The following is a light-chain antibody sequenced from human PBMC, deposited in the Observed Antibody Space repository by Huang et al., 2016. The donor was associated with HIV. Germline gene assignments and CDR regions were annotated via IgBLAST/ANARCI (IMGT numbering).Light chain of an antibody. Sequence: EIVMTQSPATLSVSPGQIVTLSCRANRSVSTNLAWYQQRHGQAPRLLIYGSSTRAPGIPARFRGSGSGTDFSLTISSLQSEDFALYYCHQYNNWLLSFGGGTRV. CDR2: GSS. J-gene: IGKJ4*01. V-gene: IGKV3-15*01. CDR3: HQYNNWLLS. CDR1: RSVSTN.